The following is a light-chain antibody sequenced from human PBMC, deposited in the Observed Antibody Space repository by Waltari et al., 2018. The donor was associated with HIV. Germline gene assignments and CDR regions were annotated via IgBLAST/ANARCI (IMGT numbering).Light chain of an antibody. CDR3: STWDDGLDGPV. CDR1: SSNIGSNT. J-gene: IGLJ3*02. CDR2: TDN. V-gene: IGLV1-44*01. Sequence: QSVLTQPPSASGTPGQRVSISCSGSSSNIGSNTVNWYQQLPGTAPKLLIYTDNQRPSGVPVRFSGSKSDTSASLAISGLQSEDEADYYCSTWDDGLDGPVFGGGTKLTVL.